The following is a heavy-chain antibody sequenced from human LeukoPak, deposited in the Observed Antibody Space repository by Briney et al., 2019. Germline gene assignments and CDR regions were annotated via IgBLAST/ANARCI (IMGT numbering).Heavy chain of an antibody. V-gene: IGHV5-51*01. CDR3: ARHVTTVATSWFDP. CDR2: IYPGESI. Sequence: GESLKISCKGSGYSFTNYWIGWVRQMPGKGLEWMGSIYPGESIRYSPSFQGQVTISADRSITTAYLQWSSLKASDTAMYYCARHVTTVATSWFDPWGQGTLVTVSS. D-gene: IGHD5-12*01. CDR1: GYSFTNYW. J-gene: IGHJ5*02.